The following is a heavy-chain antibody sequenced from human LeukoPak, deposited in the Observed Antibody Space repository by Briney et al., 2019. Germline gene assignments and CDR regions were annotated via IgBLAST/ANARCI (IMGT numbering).Heavy chain of an antibody. J-gene: IGHJ4*02. D-gene: IGHD6-13*01. V-gene: IGHV3-7*01. CDR3: ARDSAGNDY. CDR1: GFTFSTPW. CDR2: IKQDGSEK. Sequence: GGCLRLSRAASGFTFSTPWMSWVRQAPGKGLEWVANIKQDGSEKYYVDSVKGRFTISRDNAKNSLYLQMNSLRAEDTAMYYCARDSAGNDYWGQGTLVTVSS.